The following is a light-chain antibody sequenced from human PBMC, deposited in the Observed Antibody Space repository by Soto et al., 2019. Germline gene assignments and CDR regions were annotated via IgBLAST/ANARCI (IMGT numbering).Light chain of an antibody. CDR3: CSYAGSDILI. Sequence: QSALTQPRSVSGSPGQSVTISCTGTSSDVGGYNYVSWYQRHPGKAPKLIISGVTKRPSGVTDRFSGSKSGNTASLTISGLQAEDEADYDCCSYAGSDILIFGGGTKLTVL. V-gene: IGLV2-11*01. J-gene: IGLJ2*01. CDR2: GVT. CDR1: SSDVGGYNY.